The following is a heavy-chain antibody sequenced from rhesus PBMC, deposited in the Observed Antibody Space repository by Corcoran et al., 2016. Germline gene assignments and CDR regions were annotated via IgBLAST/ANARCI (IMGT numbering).Heavy chain of an antibody. V-gene: IGHV4-127*01. CDR1: GDSIISGYA. Sequence: QVQLKESGPGLVKPSETLSLTCTVSGDSIISGYAWSWIRQPPGKGLEWIGYIGGYYNPSLKSRVTIAKDTSKNKFSLNLTSVTAADTAVYYCASGLNYGAPNFGLDSWGQGVVVTVSS. D-gene: IGHD1-26*01. CDR2: IGG. CDR3: ASGLNYGAPNFGLDS. J-gene: IGHJ6*01.